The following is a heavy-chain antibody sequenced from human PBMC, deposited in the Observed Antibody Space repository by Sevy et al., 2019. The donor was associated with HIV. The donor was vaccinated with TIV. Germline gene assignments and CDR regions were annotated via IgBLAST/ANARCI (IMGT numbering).Heavy chain of an antibody. CDR3: ARLTTQPTSDLYGLDV. D-gene: IGHD4-17*01. Sequence: ASVKVSCKACGYIFTDYYIHWVRQAPGQGLEWMVWINSDSGVTNYAQRFQGEVTVTRDPSLSTAYLELTNLKSNDTAIYYCARLTTQPTSDLYGLDVWGQGTTVTVSS. V-gene: IGHV1-2*02. CDR1: GYIFTDYY. CDR2: INSDSGVT. J-gene: IGHJ6*02.